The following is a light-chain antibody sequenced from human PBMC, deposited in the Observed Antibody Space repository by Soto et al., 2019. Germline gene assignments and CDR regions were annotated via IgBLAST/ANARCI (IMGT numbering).Light chain of an antibody. Sequence: QSVLTQPPSVSAAPGQTVTISFSGSSSNIGHNYVCWYQQFPGTAPKLLIYDNDKRPSGIPDRFSGSKSGTSATLDITGLQTGDEADYYCGTWDSSLSVGVFGGGTKLTVL. J-gene: IGLJ2*01. CDR3: GTWDSSLSVGV. V-gene: IGLV1-51*01. CDR1: SSNIGHNY. CDR2: DND.